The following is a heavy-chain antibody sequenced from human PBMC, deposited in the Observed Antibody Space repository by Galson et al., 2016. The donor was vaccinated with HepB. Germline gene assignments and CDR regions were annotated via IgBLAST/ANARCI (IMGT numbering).Heavy chain of an antibody. Sequence: SLRLSCAASTFTFSSFAMSWVRQAPGKGLEWVSSIGHSGGYIYYADSVKGRFTISRDNSNNTPYLQMSSLRAEDTAVYYCARHPDYYDNSGYLDYWGQGTLVTVSS. CDR3: ARHPDYYDNSGYLDY. V-gene: IGHV3-23*01. CDR2: IGHSGGYI. J-gene: IGHJ4*02. D-gene: IGHD3-22*01. CDR1: TFTFSSFA.